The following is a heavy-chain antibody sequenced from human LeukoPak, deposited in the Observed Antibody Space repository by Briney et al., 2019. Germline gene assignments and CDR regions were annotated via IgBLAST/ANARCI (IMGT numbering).Heavy chain of an antibody. CDR3: ARHVVVPAAIQYYFDY. CDR2: IYYSGST. Sequence: PGGSLRLSCAASGFSFSDYYMNWIRQAPGKGLEWIGSIYYSGSTYYNPSLKSRVTISVDTSKNQFSLKLSSVTAADTAVYYCARHVVVPAAIQYYFDYWGQGTLVTVSS. CDR1: GFSFSDYY. D-gene: IGHD2-2*02. J-gene: IGHJ4*02. V-gene: IGHV4-39*01.